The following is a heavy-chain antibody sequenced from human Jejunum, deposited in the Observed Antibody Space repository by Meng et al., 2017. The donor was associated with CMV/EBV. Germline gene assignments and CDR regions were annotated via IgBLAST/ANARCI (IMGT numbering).Heavy chain of an antibody. CDR2: ADYKSRWLY. D-gene: IGHD6-13*01. V-gene: IGHV6-1*01. CDR3: SRGLYDSSWSTFDY. Sequence: GEGKPSETLANKWGRTGDSDYSKRASGNGNRQDPSRGLEWLVRADYKSRWLYDYALSVKSRININPDTSKNRFSLQLNSVTPEDTAVYYCSRGLYDSSWSTFDYWGQGTLVTVFS. J-gene: IGHJ4*02. CDR1: GDSDYSKRAS.